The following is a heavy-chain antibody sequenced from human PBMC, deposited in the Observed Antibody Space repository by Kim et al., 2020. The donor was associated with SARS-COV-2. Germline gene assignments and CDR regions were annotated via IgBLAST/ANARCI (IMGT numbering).Heavy chain of an antibody. CDR2: ISSSGGST. CDR3: ARQGIGRYCSGGSCYFFDY. D-gene: IGHD2-15*01. CDR1: GFTFSSYA. V-gene: IGHV3-23*01. J-gene: IGHJ4*02. Sequence: GGSLRLSCAASGFTFSSYAMSWVRQAPGKGLEWVSGISSSGGSTYYADSVKGRFTISRDNSKNTLYLQMSSLRAEDTAVYYCARQGIGRYCSGGSCYFFDYWGQGTLVTVSS.